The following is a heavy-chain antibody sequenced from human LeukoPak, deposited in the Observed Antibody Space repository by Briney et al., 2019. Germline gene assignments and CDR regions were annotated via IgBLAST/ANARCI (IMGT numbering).Heavy chain of an antibody. V-gene: IGHV1-18*01. CDR2: ISAYNGNK. D-gene: IGHD2-2*02. CDR1: GYTFTSYD. CDR3: ARDQMIVVVPADIKGCWGDP. Sequence: ASVKVSCKVSGYTFTSYDNSWVRHPPAQGLEWMGCISAYNGNKNYAQEHQCRVTIATDTSTSTAYMELRRLRSDDTAVYYCARDQMIVVVPADIKGCWGDPWGQGPRVIVSA. J-gene: IGHJ5*02.